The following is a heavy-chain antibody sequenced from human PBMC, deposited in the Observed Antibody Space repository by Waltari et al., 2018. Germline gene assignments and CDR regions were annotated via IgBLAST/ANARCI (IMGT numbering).Heavy chain of an antibody. Sequence: QVQLQESGPGLVKPSGTLSLTCAVSGGSISRSNWWSWVRQPPGKGLEWIGEIYHSGSTNYNPSLKSRVTISVDKSKNQFSLKLSSVTAADTAVYYCARDPGIGYCSGGSCSLFDYWGQGTLVTVSS. J-gene: IGHJ4*02. CDR1: GGSISRSNW. D-gene: IGHD2-15*01. CDR3: ARDPGIGYCSGGSCSLFDY. CDR2: IYHSGST. V-gene: IGHV4-4*02.